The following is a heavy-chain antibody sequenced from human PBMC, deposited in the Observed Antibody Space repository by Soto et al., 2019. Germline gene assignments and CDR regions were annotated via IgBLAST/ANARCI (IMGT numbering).Heavy chain of an antibody. D-gene: IGHD3-16*02. J-gene: IGHJ6*02. CDR1: GGSISSSRCH. Sequence: SETLSLTCTVSGGSISSSRCHWGWIRQPPGKGLEWIASIKYSGTTFYNPSLKSRVTLSVDTSKNQFALKLSSVTAAETAVYYRAGSYQNYYFGMDVWGQGTKVTGSS. CDR3: AGSYQNYYFGMDV. V-gene: IGHV4-39*01. CDR2: IKYSGTT.